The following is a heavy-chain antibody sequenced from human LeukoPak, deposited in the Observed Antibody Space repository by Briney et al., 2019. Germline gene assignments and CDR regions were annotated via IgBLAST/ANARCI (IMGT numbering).Heavy chain of an antibody. CDR2: IRSKANSYAT. CDR3: TRLGRFLEWLPLNAFDI. V-gene: IGHV3-73*01. J-gene: IGHJ3*02. D-gene: IGHD3-3*01. CDR1: GFTFSGSA. Sequence: GSLRLSCAASGFTFSGSAMHWVRQASGKGLEWVGRIRSKANSYATAYAASVKGRFTISRDDSKNTAYLQMNSLKTEDTAVYYCTRLGRFLEWLPLNAFDIWGQGTMVTVSS.